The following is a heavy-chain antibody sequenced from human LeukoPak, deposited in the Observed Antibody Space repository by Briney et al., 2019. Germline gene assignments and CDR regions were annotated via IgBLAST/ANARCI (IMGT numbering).Heavy chain of an antibody. V-gene: IGHV1-2*02. D-gene: IGHD3-22*01. Sequence: GGSLRLSCAASGYTFTGYYMHWVRQAPGQGLEWMGWINPNSGGTNYAQKFQGRVTMTRDTSISTAYMELSRLRSDDTAVYYCASRMDYYDSSGYYGLGYWGQGTLVTVSS. CDR2: INPNSGGT. CDR3: ASRMDYYDSSGYYGLGY. CDR1: GYTFTGYY. J-gene: IGHJ4*02.